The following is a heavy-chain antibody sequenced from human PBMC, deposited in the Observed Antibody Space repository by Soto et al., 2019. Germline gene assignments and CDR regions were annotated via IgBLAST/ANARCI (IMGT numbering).Heavy chain of an antibody. CDR2: FDPEDGET. J-gene: IGHJ6*02. Sequence: ASVKVSCKVSGYTLTELSMHWERQAPGKGLEWMGGFDPEDGETIYAQKFQGRVTMTEDTSTDTAYMELSSLISEDTAVYCCATDSGTGTSCCYYGMDVWGQGTTVTVSS. CDR3: ATDSGTGTSCCYYGMDV. V-gene: IGHV1-24*01. CDR1: GYTLTELS. D-gene: IGHD1-1*01.